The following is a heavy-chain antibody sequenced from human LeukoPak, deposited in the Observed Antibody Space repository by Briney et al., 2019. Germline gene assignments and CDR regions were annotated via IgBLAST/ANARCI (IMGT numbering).Heavy chain of an antibody. V-gene: IGHV3-21*01. D-gene: IGHD6-13*01. CDR1: GFTFSSYG. J-gene: IGHJ6*02. Sequence: GGSLRLSCAASGFTFSSYGMNWVRQAPGKGLEWVSSITSSSSYIYHADSVKGRFTISRDNAKNSLYLQMNSLRAEDTAVYYCARDFKQQLVRYYYYYGMDVWGQGTTVTVSS. CDR3: ARDFKQQLVRYYYYYGMDV. CDR2: ITSSSSYI.